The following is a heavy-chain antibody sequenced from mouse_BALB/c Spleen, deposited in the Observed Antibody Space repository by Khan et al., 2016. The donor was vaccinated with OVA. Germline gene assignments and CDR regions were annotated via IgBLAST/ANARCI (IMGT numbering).Heavy chain of an antibody. CDR1: GFSLTTYG. CDR2: LWAGGDT. J-gene: IGHJ4*01. Sequence: QVQLKQSGPGLVAPSQSLSITCTVSGFSLTTYGVHWVRQPPGKGLEWLGVLWAGGDTNYNSALMSSLSISKDTSKSQVFLKMNSLQTDDTAKYYCSRVYDGYYYTVDYWGQGTSVTVSS. V-gene: IGHV2-9*02. CDR3: SRVYDGYYYTVDY. D-gene: IGHD2-3*01.